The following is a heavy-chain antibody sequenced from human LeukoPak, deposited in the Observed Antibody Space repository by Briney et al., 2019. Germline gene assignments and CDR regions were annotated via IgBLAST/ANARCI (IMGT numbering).Heavy chain of an antibody. CDR1: GGSFSGYY. J-gene: IGHJ6*03. Sequence: SETLSLTCAVYGGSFSGYYWSWIRQPPGKGLEWIGEINHSGSTNYNPSLKSRVTISVDTSKNQFSLKLSSVTAADTAVYYCARIAASWTYYYYMDVWGKGTTVTVSS. D-gene: IGHD6-6*01. V-gene: IGHV4-34*01. CDR3: ARIAASWTYYYYMDV. CDR2: INHSGST.